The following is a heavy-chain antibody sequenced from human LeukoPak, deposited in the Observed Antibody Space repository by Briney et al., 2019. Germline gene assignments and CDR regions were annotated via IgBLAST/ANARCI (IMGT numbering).Heavy chain of an antibody. V-gene: IGHV3-23*01. CDR1: GFTVSSNY. D-gene: IGHD2-21*02. Sequence: GGSLRLSCAASGFTVSSNYMTWVRQAPGKGLEWVSAISGSGGSTYYADSVKGRFTISRDNSKNTLYLQMNSLRAEDTAVYYCAKDGDWVSFDIWGQGTMVTVSS. CDR3: AKDGDWVSFDI. J-gene: IGHJ3*02. CDR2: ISGSGGST.